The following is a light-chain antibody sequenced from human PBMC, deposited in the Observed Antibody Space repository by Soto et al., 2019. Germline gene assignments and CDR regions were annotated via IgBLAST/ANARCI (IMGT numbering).Light chain of an antibody. V-gene: IGLV2-14*01. CDR3: SSYTTSSTLV. CDR2: EVS. CDR1: SSDIGGYKY. J-gene: IGLJ1*01. Sequence: QSALTQPASVSGSPGQSITVSCTGTSSDIGGYKYVSWYQQHPGRAPKLMIYEVSNRPSGVSLRFSGSKSGNTASLTTSGLQAEDEADYYCSSYTTSSTLVFGTGTKLTVL.